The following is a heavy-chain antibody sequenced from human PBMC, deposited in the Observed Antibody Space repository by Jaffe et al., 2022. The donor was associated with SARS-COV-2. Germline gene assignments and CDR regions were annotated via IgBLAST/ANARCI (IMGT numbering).Heavy chain of an antibody. D-gene: IGHD6-19*01. CDR3: ARDVQEFVAGIYYYYGLDV. J-gene: IGHJ6*02. CDR2: IGGSGSTV. Sequence: EVRLVESGGALVQPGGSLRLSCAASGFTFDSYSMNWVRQVPGKGLEWISFIGGSGSTVYYADSVKGRFTISRDNAKNSLYLQLNSLTDADTAVYYCARDVQEFVAGIYYYYGLDVWGQGTTVTVSS. CDR1: GFTFDSYS. V-gene: IGHV3-48*02.